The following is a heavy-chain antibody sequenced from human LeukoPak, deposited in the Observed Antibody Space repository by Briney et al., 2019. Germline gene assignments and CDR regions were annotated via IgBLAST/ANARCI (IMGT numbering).Heavy chain of an antibody. CDR2: INHSGST. D-gene: IGHD1-7*01. CDR1: GGSFSGYY. CDR3: ARARNWNYGWLDP. J-gene: IGHJ5*02. Sequence: PSETLSLTCAVYGGSFSGYYWSWIRQPPGKGLEWIGEINHSGSTNYNPSLKSRVTISVDTSKNQFSLKLSSVTAADTAVYYCARARNWNYGWLDPWGQGTLVTVSS. V-gene: IGHV4-34*01.